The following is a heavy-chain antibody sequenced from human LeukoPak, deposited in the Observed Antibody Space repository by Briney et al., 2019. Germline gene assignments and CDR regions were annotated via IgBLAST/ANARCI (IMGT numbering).Heavy chain of an antibody. D-gene: IGHD5-18*01. CDR3: ARGRGYIYGYGY. CDR1: GFMFSNYD. J-gene: IGHJ4*02. V-gene: IGHV3-64*01. CDR2: ISTNGGST. Sequence: GGSLRLSCAASGFMFSNYDMHWVRQAPGKGLEYVSHISTNGGSTYYAISVKGRFTISRDNSKNTLYLQMGSLRAEDMAAYYCARGRGYIYGYGYWGQGTLVTVSS.